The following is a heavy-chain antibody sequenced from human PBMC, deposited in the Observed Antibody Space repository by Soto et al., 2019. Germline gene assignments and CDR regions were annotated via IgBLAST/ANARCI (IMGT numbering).Heavy chain of an antibody. D-gene: IGHD3-22*01. CDR2: INSDGSST. J-gene: IGHJ4*02. Sequence: GSLRLSCAASGFTFSSYWMHWVRQAPGKGLVWVSRINSDGSSTSYADSVKGRFTISRDNAKNTLYLQMNSLRAEDTAVYYCARVREYYDSSGYYDYWGQGTLVTVSS. CDR3: ARVREYYDSSGYYDY. CDR1: GFTFSSYW. V-gene: IGHV3-74*01.